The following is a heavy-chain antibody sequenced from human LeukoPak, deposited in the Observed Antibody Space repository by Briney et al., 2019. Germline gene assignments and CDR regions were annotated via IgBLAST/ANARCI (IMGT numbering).Heavy chain of an antibody. J-gene: IGHJ4*02. CDR1: GFTFSSYA. D-gene: IGHD6-6*01. Sequence: GGSLRLSCAASGFTFSSYAMSWVRQASGKGLEWVSTISGSGGSIYYADSVKGRFTISRDYSKNTLYLEMNSLRAEDTAIYYCAKDRSSSRGKDFDYWGQGTLVTVSS. CDR2: ISGSGGSI. CDR3: AKDRSSSRGKDFDY. V-gene: IGHV3-23*01.